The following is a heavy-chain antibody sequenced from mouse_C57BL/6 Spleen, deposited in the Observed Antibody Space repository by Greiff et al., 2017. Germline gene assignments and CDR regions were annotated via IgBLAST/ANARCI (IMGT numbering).Heavy chain of an antibody. Sequence: VQLQQSGAELVRPGASVKLSCKASGYTFTDYYINWVKQRPGQGLEWIARIYPGSGNTYYNEKFKGKDTLTAEKSSSTAYMQLSSLTSEDSAVCFCAREEGYYGSSLGFDYWGQGTTLTVSS. J-gene: IGHJ2*01. D-gene: IGHD1-1*01. V-gene: IGHV1-76*01. CDR1: GYTFTDYY. CDR2: IYPGSGNT. CDR3: AREEGYYGSSLGFDY.